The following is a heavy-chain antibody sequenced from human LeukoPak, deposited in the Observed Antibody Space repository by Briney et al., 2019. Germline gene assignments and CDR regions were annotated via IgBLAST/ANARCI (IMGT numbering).Heavy chain of an antibody. CDR3: AKGHQYYDSSGYFH. Sequence: GGSLRLSCAASGFTVSSNYMSWVRQAPGKGLEWVSVIYSGGSTYYADSVKGRFTISRHNSKNTLYLQMNSLRAEDTAVYYCAKGHQYYDSSGYFHWGQGTLVTVSS. CDR2: IYSGGST. CDR1: GFTVSSNY. D-gene: IGHD3-22*01. V-gene: IGHV3-53*04. J-gene: IGHJ4*02.